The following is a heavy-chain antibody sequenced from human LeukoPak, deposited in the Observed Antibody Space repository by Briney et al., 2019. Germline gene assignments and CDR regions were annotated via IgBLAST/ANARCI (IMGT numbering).Heavy chain of an antibody. V-gene: IGHV3-66*01. J-gene: IGHJ3*02. CDR1: GFTVSSNY. D-gene: IGHD3-10*01. CDR2: IYSGGRT. CDR3: ARGRRGPYDAFDI. Sequence: GGSLRLSCAASGFTVSSNYMSWVRQAPGKGLEWVSVIYSGGRTYYADSVKGRFTISRDNSKNTLYLQMNSLRAEDTAVYYCARGRRGPYDAFDIWGQGTMVTVSS.